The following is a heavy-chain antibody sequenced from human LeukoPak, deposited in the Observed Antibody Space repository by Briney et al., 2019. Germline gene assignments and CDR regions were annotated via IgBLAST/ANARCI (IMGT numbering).Heavy chain of an antibody. V-gene: IGHV3-21*04. CDR3: ARRAGGYSHPYDY. J-gene: IGHJ4*02. CDR2: ISSSSSYI. Sequence: GGSLRLSCAASGFTFSSYGMNWVRQAPGRGLEWVSFISSSSSYIYYADSVKGRFTISRDNSKNTLYLQMNSLRAEDTAVYYCARRAGGYSHPYDYWGQGILVTVSS. CDR1: GFTFSSYG. D-gene: IGHD4-23*01.